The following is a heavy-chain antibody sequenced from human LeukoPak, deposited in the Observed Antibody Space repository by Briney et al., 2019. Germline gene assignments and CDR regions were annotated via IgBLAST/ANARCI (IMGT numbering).Heavy chain of an antibody. Sequence: GGSLRLSCAASGFTFSAFGMHWVRQAPGKGLEWVASINPDGSKKSYADFVEGRFTISRDNAKNSLYLQMSSLRAEDTAVYYCANSPMILRGHYWGQGTLVTVSS. D-gene: IGHD3-16*01. V-gene: IGHV3-7*01. J-gene: IGHJ4*02. CDR2: INPDGSKK. CDR1: GFTFSAFG. CDR3: ANSPMILRGHY.